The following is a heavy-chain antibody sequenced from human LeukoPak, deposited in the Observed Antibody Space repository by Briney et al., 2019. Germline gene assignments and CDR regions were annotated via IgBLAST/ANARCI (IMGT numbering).Heavy chain of an antibody. V-gene: IGHV1-69*13. CDR1: GGTFSSYA. Sequence: GASVKVSCKASGGTFSSYAISWVRQAPGQGLEWMGGIIPIFGTANYAQKFQGRVTITADESTSTAYMELSSLRSEDTAVYYCALLYCSGGSCSFDYWGQGTLVTVSS. D-gene: IGHD2-15*01. CDR2: IIPIFGTA. J-gene: IGHJ4*02. CDR3: ALLYCSGGSCSFDY.